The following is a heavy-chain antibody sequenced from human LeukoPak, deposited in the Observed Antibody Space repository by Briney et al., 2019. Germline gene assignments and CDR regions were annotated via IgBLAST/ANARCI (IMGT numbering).Heavy chain of an antibody. CDR3: AREAWGYYGSGSYYREDGFDY. J-gene: IGHJ4*02. D-gene: IGHD3-10*01. CDR2: INTNTGNP. Sequence: ASVKVSCKASGYTFTSYAMSWVRQAPGQGLEWMGWINTNTGNPTYAQGFTGRFVFSLDTSVSTAYLQISSLKAEDTAVYYCAREAWGYYGSGSYYREDGFDYWGQGTLVTVSS. CDR1: GYTFTSYA. V-gene: IGHV7-4-1*02.